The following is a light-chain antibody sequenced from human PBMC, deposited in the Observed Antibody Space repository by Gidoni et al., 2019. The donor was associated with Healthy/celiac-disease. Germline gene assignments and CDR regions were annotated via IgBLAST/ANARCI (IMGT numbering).Light chain of an antibody. J-gene: IGKJ4*01. CDR1: QSVSSY. CDR3: QQRSNWPSLT. V-gene: IGKV3-11*01. Sequence: EIVLTQSLATLSLSPGERATLSCRASQSVSSYLAWYQQKPGQAPRLLIYDASNRATGIPARFSGSGSGTDFTLTISSLEPEDFAVYYCQQRSNWPSLTFGGXTKVEIK. CDR2: DAS.